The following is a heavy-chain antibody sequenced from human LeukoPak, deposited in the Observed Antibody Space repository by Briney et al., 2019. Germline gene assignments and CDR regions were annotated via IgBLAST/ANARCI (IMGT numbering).Heavy chain of an antibody. CDR1: GFTVSSNY. CDR3: ARVPIVGGHYNWFDP. CDR2: IYSGGST. Sequence: GGSLRLSCAASGFTVSSNYMSWVRQAPGKGLEWVSVIYSGGSTYYADSVKGRFTISRDNSKNTLYLQMNSLRAEDTAVYYCARVPIVGGHYNWFDPWGQGTLVTVSS. V-gene: IGHV3-66*01. J-gene: IGHJ5*02. D-gene: IGHD1-26*01.